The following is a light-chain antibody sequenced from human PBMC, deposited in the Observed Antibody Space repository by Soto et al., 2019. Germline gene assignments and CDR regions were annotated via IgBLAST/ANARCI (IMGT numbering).Light chain of an antibody. V-gene: IGLV2-14*01. CDR1: SSDVGGYNY. CDR3: SSYTSISTLV. J-gene: IGLJ2*01. Sequence: QSALTQPASVSGSPGQSITISCTGTSSDVGGYNYVSWYQQHPGKAPKLMIYDVSNRPSGVSNRFSGSKSGNTASLTISGLQDEDEADYYCSSYTSISTLVFGGGTKVTVL. CDR2: DVS.